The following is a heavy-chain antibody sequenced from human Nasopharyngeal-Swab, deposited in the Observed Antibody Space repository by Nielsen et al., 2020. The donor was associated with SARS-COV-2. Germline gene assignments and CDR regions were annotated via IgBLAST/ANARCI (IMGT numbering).Heavy chain of an antibody. Sequence: GSLRLSCAASGFTVSSNYMSWVRQAPGKGLEWVSFIYSDGSTSYTDSVKGRFTISRDNSKNTLYLQMNSLRAEDTAVYYCAKLRCSGGSCPFDYWGQGTLVTVSS. CDR3: AKLRCSGGSCPFDY. V-gene: IGHV3-53*01. J-gene: IGHJ4*02. D-gene: IGHD2-15*01. CDR1: GFTVSSNY. CDR2: IYSDGST.